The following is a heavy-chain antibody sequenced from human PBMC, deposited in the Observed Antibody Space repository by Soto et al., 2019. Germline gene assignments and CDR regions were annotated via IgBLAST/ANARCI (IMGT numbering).Heavy chain of an antibody. V-gene: IGHV3-30*18. D-gene: IGHD2-15*01. Sequence: GGSLRLSCAASGFTFSSYGMHWVRQAPGKGLEWVAVISYDGSNKYYADSVKGRFTISRDNSKNTLYLQMNSLRAEDTAVYYCAKDAGGVVVAATGYMDVWGKGTTVTVSS. J-gene: IGHJ6*03. CDR2: ISYDGSNK. CDR3: AKDAGGVVVAATGYMDV. CDR1: GFTFSSYG.